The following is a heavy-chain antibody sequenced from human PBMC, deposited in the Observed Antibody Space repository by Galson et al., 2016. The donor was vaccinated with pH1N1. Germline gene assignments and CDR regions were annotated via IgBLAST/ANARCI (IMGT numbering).Heavy chain of an antibody. CDR1: GFTLTTYE. V-gene: IGHV3-33*08. CDR2: IRDDGSAK. CDR3: ARDSSFDH. Sequence: SLRLSCAASGFTLTTYEMNWVRQAPGKGLEWVAVIRDDGSAKFYVDSVRGRFTISRDSSTNSLYLQMDGLRVEDTAVYYCARDSSFDHWGPGTLVTVS. J-gene: IGHJ4*02.